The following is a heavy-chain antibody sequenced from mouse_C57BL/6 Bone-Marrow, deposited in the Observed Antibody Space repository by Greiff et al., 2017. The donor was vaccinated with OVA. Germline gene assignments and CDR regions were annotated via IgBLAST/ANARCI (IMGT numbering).Heavy chain of an antibody. CDR3: ARLRPYYNAMDY. V-gene: IGHV5-17*01. CDR2: ISSGSSTI. Sequence: EVLLVESGGGLVKPGGSLKLSCAASGFTFSDYGMHWVRQAPGKGLEWVAYISSGSSTIYYADTVKGRFTISRDNAKNTLFLQMTSLRSEDTAMYYCARLRPYYNAMDYWGQGASVTVSS. D-gene: IGHD1-2*01. CDR1: GFTFSDYG. J-gene: IGHJ4*01.